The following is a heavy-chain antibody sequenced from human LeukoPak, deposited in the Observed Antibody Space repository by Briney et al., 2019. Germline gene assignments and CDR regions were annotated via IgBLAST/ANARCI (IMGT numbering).Heavy chain of an antibody. CDR2: MNPNSGDT. V-gene: IGHV1-8*03. CDR1: GYTFTSYD. J-gene: IGHJ4*02. CDR3: ARGARYYYDSSGYRSSPEGFDY. D-gene: IGHD3-22*01. Sequence: ASVKVSCKASGYTFTSYDINWVRQATGQGLEWMGWMNPNSGDTGYAQKFQGRVTITRNTSISTAYMELSSLRSEDTAVYYCARGARYYYDSSGYRSSPEGFDYWGQGTLVTVSS.